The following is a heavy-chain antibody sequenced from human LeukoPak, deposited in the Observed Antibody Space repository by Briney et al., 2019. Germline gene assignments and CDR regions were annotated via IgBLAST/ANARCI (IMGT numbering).Heavy chain of an antibody. Sequence: ASVKVSCKASGYTLTSYDFSWVRQAPGQRLEWMGWMSAYNGNTNYAQKLQGRVTMTIDTSTSTAYMELRSLRSDDTAVYHCARAWIAAPVESSHDYWGQGTLVTVSS. D-gene: IGHD6-13*01. CDR2: MSAYNGNT. V-gene: IGHV1-18*01. J-gene: IGHJ4*02. CDR3: ARAWIAAPVESSHDY. CDR1: GYTLTSYD.